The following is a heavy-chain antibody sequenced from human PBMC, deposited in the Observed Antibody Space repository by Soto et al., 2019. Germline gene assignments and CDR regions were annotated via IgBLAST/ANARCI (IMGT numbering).Heavy chain of an antibody. CDR3: ARGREVNYADVGGSEDYYGLDV. V-gene: IGHV4-31*03. CDR2: IYHSGSS. J-gene: IGHJ6*02. CDR1: GGSISSGGYY. D-gene: IGHD4-17*01. Sequence: QVQLQESGPGLVKPSQTLSLTCTVSGGSISSGGYYWSWIRQHPGKGLEWIGYIYHSGSSYYNPSIKSRVTMSVDTSQNQFYLQLPSVTAADTAVYYCARGREVNYADVGGSEDYYGLDVWGRGTTVPVSS.